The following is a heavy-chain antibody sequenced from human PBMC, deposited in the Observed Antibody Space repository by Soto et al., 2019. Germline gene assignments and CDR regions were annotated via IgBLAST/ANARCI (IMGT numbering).Heavy chain of an antibody. D-gene: IGHD4-17*01. Sequence: SETLSLTCTVSGGSVSNSSYYWGWVRQPPGKGLEWIANIYYSGSTYYNPSLKSRVTISVDTSKNQFSLKLSSVTAADTAVYYCARPAEDDYGDYDHWGYYFDYWGQGTLVTVSS. CDR1: GGSVSNSSYY. CDR2: IYYSGST. V-gene: IGHV4-39*01. CDR3: ARPAEDDYGDYDHWGYYFDY. J-gene: IGHJ4*02.